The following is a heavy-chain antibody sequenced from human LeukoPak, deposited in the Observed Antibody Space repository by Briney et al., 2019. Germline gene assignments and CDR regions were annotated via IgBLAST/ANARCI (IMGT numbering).Heavy chain of an antibody. Sequence: AGSLRHSCAASRFSFRTYFMMWVRQAPGKGLQWVADMNQDGNEKNYADSVKGGFTISRDNAQSSLYLQMNSLRAEDTAVYYCASYHAILAGNQDFAYWGQGALVTVSS. V-gene: IGHV3-7*01. J-gene: IGHJ4*02. CDR1: RFSFRTYF. CDR2: MNQDGNEK. CDR3: ASYHAILAGNQDFAY. D-gene: IGHD3-9*01.